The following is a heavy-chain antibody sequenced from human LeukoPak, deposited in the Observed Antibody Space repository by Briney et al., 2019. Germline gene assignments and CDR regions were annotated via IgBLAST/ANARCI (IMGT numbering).Heavy chain of an antibody. CDR2: IYSGGST. J-gene: IGHJ4*02. CDR3: ARVSGSYVWDY. CDR1: GFTVSSNY. V-gene: IGHV3-66*01. Sequence: PGGSLRLSCAASGFTVSSNYVSWVRQAPGKGLEWVSVIYSGGSTYYADSVKGRFTISRDNSKNTLYLQMNSLRAEDTAVYYCARVSGSYVWDYWGQGTLVTVSS. D-gene: IGHD1-26*01.